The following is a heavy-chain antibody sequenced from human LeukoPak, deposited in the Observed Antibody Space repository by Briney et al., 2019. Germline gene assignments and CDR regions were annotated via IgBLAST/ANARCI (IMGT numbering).Heavy chain of an antibody. V-gene: IGHV3-23*01. CDR2: ISASGGSA. CDR3: AKDLGMYYFDS. CDR1: GFTFSSYA. D-gene: IGHD1-1*01. J-gene: IGHJ4*02. Sequence: GSLSLSCAASGFTFSSYAMSWVRQAPGKGLQWVSLISASGGSANYADSVKGRFTISRDSSKNTLYLQMDSLRAEDTAVYYCAKDLGMYYFDSWGQGALVTVSS.